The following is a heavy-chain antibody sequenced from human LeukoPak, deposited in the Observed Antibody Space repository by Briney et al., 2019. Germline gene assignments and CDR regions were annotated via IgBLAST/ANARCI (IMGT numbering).Heavy chain of an antibody. Sequence: SETLSLTCAVYDGSVSGYYWSWIRQPPGKGLEWIGEINHSGSTNYNPSLKSRVTISVDTSKNQFSLKLSSVTAADTAVYYCARGKMGSGYSLDYWGQGTLVTVSS. J-gene: IGHJ4*02. CDR3: ARGKMGSGYSLDY. V-gene: IGHV4-34*01. CDR1: DGSVSGYY. D-gene: IGHD3-22*01. CDR2: INHSGST.